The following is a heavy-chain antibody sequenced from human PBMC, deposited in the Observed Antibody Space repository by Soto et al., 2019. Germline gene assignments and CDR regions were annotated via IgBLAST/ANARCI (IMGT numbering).Heavy chain of an antibody. CDR3: AREMDASPDHYYYNAMDV. J-gene: IGHJ6*02. Sequence: QVQLQESGPGLVKPSETLSLTCSVSGGSVSSGSNYWSWIRQPPGKGLEWIGDIYFSGTKNSNPSLQRRVTMSIYAARNQFSLKLSSVTSADTAVYYCAREMDASPDHYYYNAMDVWGQGATVTVSS. CDR1: GGSVSSGSNY. CDR2: IYFSGTK. D-gene: IGHD2-2*03. V-gene: IGHV4-61*01.